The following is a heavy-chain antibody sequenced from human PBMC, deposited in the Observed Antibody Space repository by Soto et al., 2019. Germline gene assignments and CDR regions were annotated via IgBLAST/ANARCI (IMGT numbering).Heavy chain of an antibody. CDR1: GLTFSSYE. D-gene: IGHD3-10*01. J-gene: IGHJ4*02. V-gene: IGHV3-48*03. CDR2: ISSGGGTT. Sequence: VQLVASGGGLVQPGGSLRLSCAASGLTFSSYEMNWVRQAPGKGLEWVSYISSGGGTTYYADSVKGRFTISRDNAKNSLYLQMNSLRAEDTALYYCASEYGSGFSVYWGQGTLVTVSS. CDR3: ASEYGSGFSVY.